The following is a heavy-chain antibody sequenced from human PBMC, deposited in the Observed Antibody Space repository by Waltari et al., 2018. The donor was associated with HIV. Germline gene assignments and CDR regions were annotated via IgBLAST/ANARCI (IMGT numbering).Heavy chain of an antibody. CDR2: IYYSGST. CDR3: ARARYSGRGDFDY. V-gene: IGHV4-39*07. Sequence: QLQLQESGPGLVKPSETLSLPCTVSGGSISSSSYYWGWIRQPPGKGLEWIGSIYYSGSTYYNPSLKSRVTISVDTSKNQFSLKLSSVTAADTAVYYCARARYSGRGDFDYWGQGTLVTVSS. J-gene: IGHJ4*02. CDR1: GGSISSSSYY. D-gene: IGHD1-26*01.